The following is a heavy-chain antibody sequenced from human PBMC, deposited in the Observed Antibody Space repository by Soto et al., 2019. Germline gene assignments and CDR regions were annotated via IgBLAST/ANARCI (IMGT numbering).Heavy chain of an antibody. D-gene: IGHD4-4*01. CDR2: ISWDGGST. Sequence: GGSLRLSCAASGFTFDDYTMHWVRQAPGKGLEWVSLISWDGGSTYYADSVKGRFTISRDNSKNSLYLQMNSLRTEDTALYYCAKDLSSYSNYDNYYGMDVWGQGTTVTVSS. CDR3: AKDLSSYSNYDNYYGMDV. V-gene: IGHV3-43*01. CDR1: GFTFDDYT. J-gene: IGHJ6*02.